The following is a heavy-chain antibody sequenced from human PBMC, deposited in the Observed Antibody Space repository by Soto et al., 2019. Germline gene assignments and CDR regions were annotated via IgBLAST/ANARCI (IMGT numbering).Heavy chain of an antibody. CDR1: GFTFSNYW. CDR2: INSDGSVS. J-gene: IGHJ6*03. V-gene: IGHV3-74*01. D-gene: IGHD2-15*01. CDR3: ARGDCVGGTCYSLAGSFYYYMDV. Sequence: EVKLVESGGGLVQPGGSLRLSCAASGFTFSNYWMYWVRQAPGKGLVWVSRINSDGSVSSYADSVKGRLTISRDNVKNTLYQQMNSLRVEDTAVYYCARGDCVGGTCYSLAGSFYYYMDVWGKGTTVTVFS.